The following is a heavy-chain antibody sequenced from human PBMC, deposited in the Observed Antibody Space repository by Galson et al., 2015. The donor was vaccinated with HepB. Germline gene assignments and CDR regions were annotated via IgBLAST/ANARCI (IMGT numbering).Heavy chain of an antibody. CDR2: ILAGGGGT. J-gene: IGHJ4*02. D-gene: IGHD1-20*01. CDR1: GYTFTSNG. Sequence: SVKVSCTASGYTFTSNGISWVRQSPGQGPEWMGKILAGGGGTRSAERFQGRVTLTRDSSTSTIYMEVNSLTSDDTAVYYCARETPYNYYFDYWGQGTLVTVSS. V-gene: IGHV1-46*01. CDR3: ARETPYNYYFDY.